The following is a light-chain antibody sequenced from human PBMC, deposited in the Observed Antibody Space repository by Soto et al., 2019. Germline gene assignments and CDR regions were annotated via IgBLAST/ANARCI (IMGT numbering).Light chain of an antibody. J-gene: IGKJ3*01. V-gene: IGKV1-39*01. CDR2: AAS. Sequence: DIQMTQSPSSLSASVGDRVTITCRASQSISSYLNWYQQKPGKAPKLLIYAASSLQSGVPSRFSGSPTRTDFTLTISSLQPEDFSTYYCQQRYSTLTFGPGTKADIK. CDR1: QSISSY. CDR3: QQRYSTLT.